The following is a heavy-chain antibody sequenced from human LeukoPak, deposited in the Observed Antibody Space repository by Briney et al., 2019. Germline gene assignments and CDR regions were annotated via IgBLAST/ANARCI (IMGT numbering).Heavy chain of an antibody. CDR1: GGSISNYY. CDR3: ARGLYRYYDSSAYYGFDY. Sequence: SETLSLTCTVSGGSISNYYWSWIRQPPGKGLEWIGYMYYSGSTKYNPSLKSRVTMSVDTSKNQFSLKLSSVIAADTAVYYCARGLYRYYDSSAYYGFDYWGQGTLVTVSS. V-gene: IGHV4-59*01. D-gene: IGHD3-22*01. CDR2: MYYSGST. J-gene: IGHJ4*02.